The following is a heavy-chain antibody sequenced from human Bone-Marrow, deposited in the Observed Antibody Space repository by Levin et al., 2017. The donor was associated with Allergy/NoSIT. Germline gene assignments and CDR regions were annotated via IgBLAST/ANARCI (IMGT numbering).Heavy chain of an antibody. V-gene: IGHV3-48*01. Sequence: PGGSLRLSCAASGFTLSTYAMTWVRQAPGKGLEWVSYISRSGNAIYGDSVKGRFSISRDNAKNSLYLQMSSLRAEDTAVYYCARDSGIAGADDYWGQGTLVTVSS. D-gene: IGHD6-13*01. J-gene: IGHJ4*02. CDR1: GFTLSTYA. CDR3: ARDSGIAGADDY. CDR2: ISRSGNAI.